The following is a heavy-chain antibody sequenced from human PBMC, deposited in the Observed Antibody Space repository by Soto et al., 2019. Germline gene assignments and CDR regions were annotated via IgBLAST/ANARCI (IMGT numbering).Heavy chain of an antibody. CDR1: GGTFSSYA. CDR2: IIPIFGTA. CDR3: ARDRRRGVAAAGGRFDP. J-gene: IGHJ5*02. V-gene: IGHV1-69*01. D-gene: IGHD6-13*01. Sequence: QVQLVQSGAEVKKPGSSVKVSCKASGGTFSSYAISWVRQAPGQGLEWLGGIIPIFGTANYAQKFQGRVTITADESTSTAYMELSSLRSEDTAVYYCARDRRRGVAAAGGRFDPWGQGTLVTVSS.